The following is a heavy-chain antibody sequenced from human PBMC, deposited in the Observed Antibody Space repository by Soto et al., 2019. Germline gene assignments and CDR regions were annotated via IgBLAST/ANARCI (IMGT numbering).Heavy chain of an antibody. CDR2: IWYDGSNK. Sequence: PGGSLRLSCAASGFTFSSYGMHWFRQAPGKGLEWVAVIWYDGSNKYYADSVKGRFTISRDNSKNTLYLQMNSLRAEDTAVYYCARDQFTVPTHDFDIWGQGTMVTVSS. CDR3: ARDQFTVPTHDFDI. D-gene: IGHD4-17*01. CDR1: GFTFSSYG. J-gene: IGHJ3*02. V-gene: IGHV3-33*01.